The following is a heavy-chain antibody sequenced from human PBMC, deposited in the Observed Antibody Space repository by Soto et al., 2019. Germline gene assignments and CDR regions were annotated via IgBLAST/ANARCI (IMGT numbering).Heavy chain of an antibody. CDR3: AREGLTDYDILTGSSDWFDP. CDR2: INPNSGGT. J-gene: IGHJ5*02. V-gene: IGHV1-2*02. Sequence: ASVKVSCKASGYTFTGYYMHWVRQAPGQGPEWMGWINPNSGGTNYAQKFQGRVTMTRDTSISTAYMELSRLRSDDTAVYYCAREGLTDYDILTGSSDWFDPWGQGTLVTVSS. CDR1: GYTFTGYY. D-gene: IGHD3-9*01.